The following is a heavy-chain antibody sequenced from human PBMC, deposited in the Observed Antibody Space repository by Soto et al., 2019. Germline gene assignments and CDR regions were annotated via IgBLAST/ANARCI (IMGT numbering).Heavy chain of an antibody. CDR1: GGSISSYY. CDR3: ARAYGGYADY. CDR2: IYYSGST. J-gene: IGHJ4*02. V-gene: IGHV4-59*01. Sequence: SETLSLTCTVSGGSISSYYWSWVRQPPGKGLEWIGYIYYSGSTNYNPSLKSRVTISVDTSKNQFSLKLSSVTAADTAVYYCARAYGGYADYWGQGALVTVSS. D-gene: IGHD5-12*01.